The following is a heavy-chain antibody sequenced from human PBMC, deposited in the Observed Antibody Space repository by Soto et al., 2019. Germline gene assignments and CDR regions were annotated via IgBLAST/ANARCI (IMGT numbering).Heavy chain of an antibody. D-gene: IGHD6-19*01. CDR1: GFSVSLNY. J-gene: IGHJ5*02. V-gene: IGHV3-53*02. Sequence: EVLLVETGGGLIQPGGSLRLSCAASGFSVSLNYMSWVRQAPGKGLEWVSIIHADGSSYYADSVKGRFTISRVNSKNTVYLQMNSLRDEDTAVYYCASLAVAEGFDPWGQGTLVTVSS. CDR3: ASLAVAEGFDP. CDR2: IHADGSS.